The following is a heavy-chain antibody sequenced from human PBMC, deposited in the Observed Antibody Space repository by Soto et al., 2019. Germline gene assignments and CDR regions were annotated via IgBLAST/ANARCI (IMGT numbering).Heavy chain of an antibody. CDR1: GYTFTSYD. J-gene: IGHJ4*02. CDR3: ARGGLISGVY. CDR2: MDPNSGNT. Sequence: QVQLVQSGAEVKKPGASVKVSCKASGYTFTSYDINWVRQATGQGLEWMGLMDPNSGNTCYAQKFQGRVTMTRNTSISTAYMGLSSLRSEDTAMYYCARGGLISGVYWGQGTLVTVFS. D-gene: IGHD1-26*01. V-gene: IGHV1-8*01.